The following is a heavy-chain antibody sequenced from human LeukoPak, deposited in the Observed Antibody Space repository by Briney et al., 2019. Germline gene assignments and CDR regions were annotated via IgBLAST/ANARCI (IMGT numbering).Heavy chain of an antibody. V-gene: IGHV1-2*02. Sequence: ASVRVSCKASGYTFTSYYYHWVRQAPGQGLEWMGWINPNSGNADYPQRFQGRVTLTRDTSISTVYMEVSSLTSDDSAIYYCAREVVVIGASRNYYNGLDIWGQGTTVTVSS. CDR3: AREVVVIGASRNYYNGLDI. CDR1: GYTFTSYY. J-gene: IGHJ6*02. CDR2: INPNSGNA. D-gene: IGHD2-21*01.